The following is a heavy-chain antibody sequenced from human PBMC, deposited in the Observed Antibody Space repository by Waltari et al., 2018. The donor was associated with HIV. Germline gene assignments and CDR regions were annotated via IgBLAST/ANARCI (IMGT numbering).Heavy chain of an antibody. CDR3: ARDGRYSGYDHGMDV. D-gene: IGHD5-12*01. J-gene: IGHJ6*02. CDR1: GGPIRSYY. CDR2: IYSSGST. Sequence: QVQLQESGPGLVKPSETLSLTCTVSGGPIRSYYWSWSRQPPGKGLEWIGYIYSSGSTNYNPSLKSRVTISVDTSKNQFSLKLSSVTAADTAVYYCARDGRYSGYDHGMDVWGQGTTVTVSS. V-gene: IGHV4-59*01.